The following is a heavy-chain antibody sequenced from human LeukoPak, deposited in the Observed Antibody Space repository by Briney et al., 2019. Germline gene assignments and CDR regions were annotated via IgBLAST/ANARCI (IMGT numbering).Heavy chain of an antibody. Sequence: GASVKVPCKASGGTFSSYAISWVRQAPGQGLEWMGGIIPIFGTANYAQKFQGRVTITADESTSTAYMELSSLRSEDTAVYYCARGPFHVVVPAAMNYWGQGTLVTVSS. CDR3: ARGPFHVVVPAAMNY. CDR2: IIPIFGTA. CDR1: GGTFSSYA. V-gene: IGHV1-69*13. D-gene: IGHD2-2*01. J-gene: IGHJ4*02.